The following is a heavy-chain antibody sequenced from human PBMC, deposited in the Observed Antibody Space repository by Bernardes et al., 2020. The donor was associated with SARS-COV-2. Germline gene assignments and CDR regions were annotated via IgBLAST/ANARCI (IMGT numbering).Heavy chain of an antibody. V-gene: IGHV4-61*01. J-gene: IGHJ4*02. Sequence: SETLSLTCTVSGASVSSRYYFWSWIRQPPGKGLEWIGYIYSSGSTNYNPSLTSRVTTSIDTSKNQFSLRLTSMTAADTAVYYCARGGADYYDTSGFYWSFDYWGQGTLVTVSS. CDR3: ARGGADYYDTSGFYWSFDY. D-gene: IGHD3-22*01. CDR2: IYSSGST. CDR1: GASVSSRYYF.